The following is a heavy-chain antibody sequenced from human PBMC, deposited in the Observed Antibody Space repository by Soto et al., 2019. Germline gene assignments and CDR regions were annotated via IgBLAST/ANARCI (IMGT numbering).Heavy chain of an antibody. J-gene: IGHJ4*02. CDR2: ISSDGSNK. V-gene: IGHV3-30*18. CDR3: AKDGGGSSSWFDY. Sequence: GGSLRLSCAASGFTFSSYGMHWVRQAPGKGLEWVAVISSDGSNKYYTDSVKGRFTTARDNSKNTLYRQMTSLRAEETAVYYCAKDGGGSSSWFDYWGQGTLVTVSS. D-gene: IGHD6-13*01. CDR1: GFTFSSYG.